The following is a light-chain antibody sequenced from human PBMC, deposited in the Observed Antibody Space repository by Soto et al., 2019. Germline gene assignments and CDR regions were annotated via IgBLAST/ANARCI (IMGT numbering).Light chain of an antibody. Sequence: DIQMTQSPSTLSASVGDRVTITCRASQSISSWLAWYQQKPGKAPKLLIYDASSLESGVPSRFSGSGSWTEFTLAISSLQPDDFATYYCQQYNSYSFFGPGTKVDIK. CDR2: DAS. CDR1: QSISSW. CDR3: QQYNSYSF. V-gene: IGKV1-5*01. J-gene: IGKJ3*01.